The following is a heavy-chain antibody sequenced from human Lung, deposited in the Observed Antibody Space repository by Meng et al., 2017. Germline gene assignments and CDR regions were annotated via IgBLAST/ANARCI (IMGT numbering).Heavy chain of an antibody. Sequence: HVRLAAAARGQGDASLTRPLTCPVPGVAISDRYLWSWVRPAPGNGLEWSGEIYQSGSTIDNPSLKSRVTISVDKSKNQFSPKLSSVTAADTAVYYCARRGLWLDAQNLDYWGQGTLVTVSS. V-gene: IGHV4-4*02. CDR2: IYQSGST. CDR1: GVAISDRYL. CDR3: ARRGLWLDAQNLDY. J-gene: IGHJ4*02. D-gene: IGHD6-19*01.